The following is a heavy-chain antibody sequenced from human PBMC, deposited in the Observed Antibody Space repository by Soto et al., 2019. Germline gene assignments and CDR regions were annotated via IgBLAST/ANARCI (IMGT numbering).Heavy chain of an antibody. CDR3: ATNSGYDYYDSTGIEN. CDR1: GFTLSDHY. V-gene: IGHV3-72*01. D-gene: IGHD5-12*01. Sequence: GGSLRLSCEGSGFTLSDHYIDWVRQAPGRGLEWLGRSRDKGQGYNTAYAASVKGRFTTSRDESKNSVYLQMNSLRAEDTAVYFCATNSGYDYYDSTGIENWGQGTRVTVSS. J-gene: IGHJ4*02. CDR2: SRDKGQGYNT.